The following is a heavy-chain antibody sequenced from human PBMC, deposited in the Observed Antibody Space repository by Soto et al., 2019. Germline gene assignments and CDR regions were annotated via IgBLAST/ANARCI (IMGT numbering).Heavy chain of an antibody. CDR2: MSFDGNHQ. J-gene: IGHJ6*02. V-gene: IGHV3-30*03. D-gene: IGHD3-3*01. Sequence: GGSLRLSCAASGFTINRNDMYWVRQAPGKGLVWVAVMSFDGNHQHYADSVKGRFTISRDNSKNTLSLEMNSLRRDDTAVYYCASCERFPRVGVDYYALDVWGQGTTVTVSS. CDR3: ASCERFPRVGVDYYALDV. CDR1: GFTINRND.